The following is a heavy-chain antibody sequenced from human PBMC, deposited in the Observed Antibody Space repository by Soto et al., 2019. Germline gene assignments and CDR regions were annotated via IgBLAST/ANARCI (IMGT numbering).Heavy chain of an antibody. CDR2: ISYDGSNK. V-gene: IGHV3-30-3*01. J-gene: IGHJ6*02. Sequence: GGSLRLSCAASGFTFSSYAMHWVRQAPGKGLEWVAVISYDGSNKYYADSVKGRFTISRDNSKNTMYLQMNSLRAEETAVYYCSREDCGGECCYYYYGMDVWGQGTMVTVSS. CDR1: GFTFSSYA. CDR3: SREDCGGECCYYYYGMDV. D-gene: IGHD2-21*01.